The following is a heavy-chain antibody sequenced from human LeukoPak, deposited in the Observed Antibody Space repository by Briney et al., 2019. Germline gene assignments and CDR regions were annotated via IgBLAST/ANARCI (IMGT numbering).Heavy chain of an antibody. Sequence: SETLSLTCTVSGGSISSSSYYWGWVRQPPGRGLEWVGSIYYSGSTYYNPSLKSRVTISVDTSKTQFSLRLSSVTAADTAVYYCAREYPIRRSGAFDIWGQGTMVTVSS. D-gene: IGHD2-2*01. J-gene: IGHJ3*02. CDR3: AREYPIRRSGAFDI. CDR2: IYYSGST. V-gene: IGHV4-39*07. CDR1: GGSISSSSYY.